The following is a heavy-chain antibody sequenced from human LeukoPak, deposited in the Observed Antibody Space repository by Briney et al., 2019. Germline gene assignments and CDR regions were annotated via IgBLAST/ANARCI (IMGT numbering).Heavy chain of an antibody. Sequence: PGGSLRLSCAASGFTLSSYAMSWVRQGPGKGLEWVSAISVSGNTYHADSVKGRFTISRDSYKNTLYFQMNSLRAEDAAVYYCAKAPVTTCSGAYCYPFDYWGQGTLVTVSS. V-gene: IGHV3-23*01. D-gene: IGHD2-15*01. J-gene: IGHJ4*02. CDR3: AKAPVTTCSGAYCYPFDY. CDR2: ISVSGNT. CDR1: GFTLSSYA.